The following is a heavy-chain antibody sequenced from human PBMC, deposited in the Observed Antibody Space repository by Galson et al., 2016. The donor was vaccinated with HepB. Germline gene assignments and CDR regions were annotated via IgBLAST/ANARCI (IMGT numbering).Heavy chain of an antibody. V-gene: IGHV3-11*06. CDR1: GFTFSDFY. J-gene: IGHJ3*02. Sequence: SLRLSCAASGFTFSDFYMTWMRRAPGKSLEWVSYISHSSSLTDYADSVKGRFIISRDNVRNSLFLQMSSLRAEDTALYFCARGRAPKTLDTFDIWGQGTMVTVSS. CDR3: ARGRAPKTLDTFDI. CDR2: ISHSSSLT.